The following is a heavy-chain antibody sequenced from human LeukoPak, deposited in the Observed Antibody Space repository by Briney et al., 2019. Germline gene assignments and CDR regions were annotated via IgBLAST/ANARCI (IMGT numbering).Heavy chain of an antibody. Sequence: GGSLRLSCAASGFTFSSYAMHWVRQAPGKGLEWVAVISYDGSNKYYADSVKGRFTISRDNSKNTLYLQMNSLRAEDTAVYYCAREPSSGYSFDYWGQGTLVTVSS. CDR1: GFTFSSYA. CDR2: ISYDGSNK. V-gene: IGHV3-30-3*01. CDR3: AREPSSGYSFDY. D-gene: IGHD3-22*01. J-gene: IGHJ4*02.